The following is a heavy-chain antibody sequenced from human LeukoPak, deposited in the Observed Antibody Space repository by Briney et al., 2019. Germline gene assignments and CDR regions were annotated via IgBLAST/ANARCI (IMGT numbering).Heavy chain of an antibody. V-gene: IGHV3-30*18. Sequence: GGSLRLSCAASGFTFSNYGMHWVRQAPGKGLEWVALISYDGSNKYFADSVKGRFTISRDNSKNTLYLQMHSLRAEDTAVYYSAKDNVAAAGRYFDYWGQGTLVTVSS. J-gene: IGHJ4*02. CDR3: AKDNVAAAGRYFDY. D-gene: IGHD6-13*01. CDR1: GFTFSNYG. CDR2: ISYDGSNK.